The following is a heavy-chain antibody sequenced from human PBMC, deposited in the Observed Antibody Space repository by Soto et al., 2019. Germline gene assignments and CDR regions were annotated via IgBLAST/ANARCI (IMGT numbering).Heavy chain of an antibody. Sequence: EVQLVESGGGLVQPGGALRLSCAASGFTVSNTYITWVRQAPGKGLECVSVIYSGGNIYYADSMKGRFTIPRDNSKNNVYRQMNGLRVEDRGVYYGARGGGGVPIDYWGQGTLVTVSS. D-gene: IGHD3-16*01. V-gene: IGHV3-66*01. CDR2: IYSGGNI. CDR1: GFTVSNTY. CDR3: ARGGGGVPIDY. J-gene: IGHJ4*02.